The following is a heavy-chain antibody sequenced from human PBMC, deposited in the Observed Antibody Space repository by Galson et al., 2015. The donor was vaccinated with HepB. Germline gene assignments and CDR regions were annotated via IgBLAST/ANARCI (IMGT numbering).Heavy chain of an antibody. Sequence: YWSWIRQPAGKGLEWIGRIYTSGSTNYNPSLKSRVTMSVDTSKNQFSLKLSSVTAADTAVYYCARDGWYTNPYFDYWGQGTLVTVSS. CDR2: IYTSGST. CDR1: Y. D-gene: IGHD1-14*01. CDR3: ARDGWYTNPYFDY. J-gene: IGHJ4*02. V-gene: IGHV4-4*07.